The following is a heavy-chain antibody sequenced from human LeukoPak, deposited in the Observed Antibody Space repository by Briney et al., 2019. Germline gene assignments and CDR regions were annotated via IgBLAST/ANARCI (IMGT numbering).Heavy chain of an antibody. Sequence: GESLRLSCAASGFTFSDYAMSWVRQAPGKGLQWVSGISGSGHITYYADSVKGRFTISRDNSKNTLYLQMNSLRTEDTAVFYCAKDPTLFRGVVITNWFDAWGQGTLVTVSS. V-gene: IGHV3-23*01. CDR1: GFTFSDYA. CDR3: AKDPTLFRGVVITNWFDA. J-gene: IGHJ5*02. CDR2: ISGSGHIT. D-gene: IGHD3-10*01.